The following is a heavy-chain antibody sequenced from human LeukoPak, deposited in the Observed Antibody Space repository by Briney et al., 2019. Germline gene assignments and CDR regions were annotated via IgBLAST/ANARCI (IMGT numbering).Heavy chain of an antibody. J-gene: IGHJ6*02. CDR1: GFIFSRYG. D-gene: IGHD3-9*01. Sequence: GGSLRLSCTGSGFIFSRYGMVWVRQAPGKGLEWVSAMRGDGGDIRYTDSVKGLFTISRDNTKNSLYLQMNSLRAEDTAVYYCTRDLMDYDVSTGLHHYYMDVWGQGTTVTVSS. V-gene: IGHV3-21*01. CDR2: MRGDGGDI. CDR3: TRDLMDYDVSTGLHHYYMDV.